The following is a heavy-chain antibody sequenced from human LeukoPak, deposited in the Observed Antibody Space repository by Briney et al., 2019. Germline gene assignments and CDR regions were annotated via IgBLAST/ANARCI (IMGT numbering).Heavy chain of an antibody. Sequence: ATLKVSCRASGYTFTSYGISWVRHAPGQGLEWMGRISAYNGNTNYAQKLQGRVTMTTDTSTSTAYMELRSLRSDDTAVYYCARGGRYCSSTSCYEGWFDPWGQGTLVTVSS. V-gene: IGHV1-18*01. CDR1: GYTFTSYG. CDR2: ISAYNGNT. J-gene: IGHJ5*02. CDR3: ARGGRYCSSTSCYEGWFDP. D-gene: IGHD2-2*01.